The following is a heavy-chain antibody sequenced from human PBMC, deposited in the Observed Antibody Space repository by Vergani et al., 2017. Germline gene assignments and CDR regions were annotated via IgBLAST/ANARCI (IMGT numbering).Heavy chain of an antibody. CDR2: IIPIFGTA. Sequence: QVQLVQSGAEVKKPGSSVKVSCKASGGTFSSYAISWVRQAPGQGLEWMGRIIPIFGTANYAQKFQGRVTITADESTSTAYMELSSLRSEDTAVYYCARGSLGYCSSTSCYARILFDYWGQGTLVTVSS. D-gene: IGHD2-2*01. J-gene: IGHJ4*02. CDR1: GGTFSSYA. V-gene: IGHV1-69*18. CDR3: ARGSLGYCSSTSCYARILFDY.